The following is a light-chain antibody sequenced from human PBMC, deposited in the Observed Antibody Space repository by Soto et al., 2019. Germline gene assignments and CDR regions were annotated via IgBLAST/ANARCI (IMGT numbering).Light chain of an antibody. V-gene: IGLV2-14*01. CDR3: FSHRGGDSHV. Sequence: QSALTQPASVSGSPGQSITTSCTGTSSDVGAYNYVSWYQQYPGKAPKLMIYGVTNRPSGVSNRFSGSKTGNTASLTISGLQAEDEADYYCFSHRGGDSHVFGTGTKVTVL. CDR1: SSDVGAYNY. CDR2: GVT. J-gene: IGLJ1*01.